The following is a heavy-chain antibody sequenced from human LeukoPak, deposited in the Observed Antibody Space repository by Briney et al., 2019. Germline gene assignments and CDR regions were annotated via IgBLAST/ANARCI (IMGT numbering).Heavy chain of an antibody. Sequence: GGSLRLSCAASGFTFSSYSMNWVRQAPGKGLEWVSYISSSSSTIYYADSVKGRFTISRDNAKNSLYLQMNSLRDEDTAVYYCARHGYYYDSRPLEFDHWGQGTLVTVSS. D-gene: IGHD3-22*01. CDR1: GFTFSSYS. J-gene: IGHJ4*02. V-gene: IGHV3-48*02. CDR3: ARHGYYYDSRPLEFDH. CDR2: ISSSSSTI.